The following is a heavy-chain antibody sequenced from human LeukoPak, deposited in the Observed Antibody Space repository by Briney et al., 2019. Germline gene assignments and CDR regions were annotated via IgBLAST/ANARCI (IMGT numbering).Heavy chain of an antibody. V-gene: IGHV3-74*01. D-gene: IGHD3-22*01. CDR1: GFTFSKYW. CDR2: INGDGTIT. J-gene: IGHJ4*02. CDR3: ATGNYYDSRGYYTFGH. Sequence: GGSLRLSCAASGFTFSKYWMHWVRQAPGKGLVWVSRINGDGTITSYADSVKGGFTISRDNAKNTLYLQMSSLRAEDTAVYYCATGNYYDSRGYYTFGHWGQGTLVTVSS.